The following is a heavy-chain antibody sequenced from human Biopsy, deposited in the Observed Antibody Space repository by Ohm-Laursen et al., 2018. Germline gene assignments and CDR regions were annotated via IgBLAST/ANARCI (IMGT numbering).Heavy chain of an antibody. Sequence: SETLSLTCAVSGGSINSYYWSWMRQPAGKGLEWIGRLFTSGTTNYSPSLNNRFTMSVDTSKNQFSLRLTSVTAADTAVYYCVRGGSGSFPFDYWGPGTLVTVSS. D-gene: IGHD3-10*01. CDR3: VRGGSGSFPFDY. V-gene: IGHV4-4*07. CDR1: GGSINSYY. CDR2: LFTSGTT. J-gene: IGHJ4*02.